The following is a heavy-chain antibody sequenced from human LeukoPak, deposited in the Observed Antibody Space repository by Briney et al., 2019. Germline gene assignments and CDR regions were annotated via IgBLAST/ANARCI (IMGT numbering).Heavy chain of an antibody. Sequence: ASVKVSCKASGYPFTTYTMNWVRQAPGQGLEWMGWISGYSGDTDYAQKLQGRVTITTDTSTTTVYMELRSLRSDDTAVYYCARDFDYWGQGTLVTVSS. V-gene: IGHV1-18*01. CDR3: ARDFDY. CDR2: ISGYSGDT. CDR1: GYPFTTYT. J-gene: IGHJ4*02.